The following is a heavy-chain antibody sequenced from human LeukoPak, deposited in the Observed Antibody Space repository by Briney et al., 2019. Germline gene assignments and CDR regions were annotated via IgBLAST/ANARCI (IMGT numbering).Heavy chain of an antibody. CDR3: ARLAAAGFHYGGDY. D-gene: IGHD6-13*01. CDR1: GYSITSGYY. Sequence: SETLSLTCTVSGYSITSGYYWGWIRQPPGKGLEWIGSIYHSGTTYYNPSLKSRVTISIDTSKNQFSLKLSSVTAADTAVYYCARLAAAGFHYGGDYWGQGTLVTVSS. J-gene: IGHJ4*02. V-gene: IGHV4-38-2*02. CDR2: IYHSGTT.